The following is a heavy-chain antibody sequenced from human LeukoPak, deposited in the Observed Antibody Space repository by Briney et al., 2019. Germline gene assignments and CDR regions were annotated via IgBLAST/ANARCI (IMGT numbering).Heavy chain of an antibody. D-gene: IGHD4-17*01. V-gene: IGHV3-48*03. Sequence: PGGSLRLSCAGSGFTFSSYVMNWVRQAPGKGLEWVSYISNSGSSTYYADSVKGRFTISRDNAKNSLYLQMNSLRAEDTAVYYCARDSASHMTTVTFAYWGQGTLVTVSS. CDR3: ARDSASHMTTVTFAY. CDR1: GFTFSSYV. CDR2: ISNSGSST. J-gene: IGHJ4*02.